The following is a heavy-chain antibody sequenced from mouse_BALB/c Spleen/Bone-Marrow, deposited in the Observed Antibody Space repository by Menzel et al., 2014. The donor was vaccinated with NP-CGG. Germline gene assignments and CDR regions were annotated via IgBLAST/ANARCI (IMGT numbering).Heavy chain of an antibody. CDR1: GLTFSSFG. CDR2: INSDSRTI. CDR3: TRPYGYSYAMDY. V-gene: IGHV5-17*02. Sequence: EVKVVESGGGLVQPGGSRKLSCVVSGLTFSSFGMHWVRQVPEKGLEWVAYINSDSRTIYYADTVKGRFTISRDNPKNTLFLQMTSLRSEDTAIYYCTRPYGYSYAMDYWGRGTSVTVSS. J-gene: IGHJ4*01. D-gene: IGHD2-2*01.